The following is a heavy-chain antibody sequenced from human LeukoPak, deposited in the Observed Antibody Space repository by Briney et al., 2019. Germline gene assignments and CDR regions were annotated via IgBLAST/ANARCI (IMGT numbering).Heavy chain of an antibody. CDR2: ISGSGGST. J-gene: IGHJ4*02. V-gene: IGHV3-23*01. D-gene: IGHD4-11*01. CDR1: GFTFSSYA. Sequence: AGGSLRLSCAASGFTFSSYAMSWVRQAPGKGLEWVSAISGSGGSTYYADSVKGRFTTSRDNSKNTLYLQMNSLRAEDTAVYYCAKDHDYRREYYFDYWGQGTLVTVSS. CDR3: AKDHDYRREYYFDY.